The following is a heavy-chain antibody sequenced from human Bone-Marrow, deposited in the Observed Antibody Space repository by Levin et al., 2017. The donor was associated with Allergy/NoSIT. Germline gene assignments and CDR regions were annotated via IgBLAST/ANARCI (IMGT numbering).Heavy chain of an antibody. CDR3: ARGRSEEIDY. CDR2: ISSDGNDK. CDR1: RFPFRNYA. J-gene: IGHJ4*02. V-gene: IGHV3-30-3*01. Sequence: PGGSLRLSCVAARFPFRNYAMHWVRQAPGKGLEWVAAISSDGNDKYYVDSMKGRFTISRDNSKNTLYLQMNRLTGADTAMYYCARGRSEEIDYWGQGTLVTVSS.